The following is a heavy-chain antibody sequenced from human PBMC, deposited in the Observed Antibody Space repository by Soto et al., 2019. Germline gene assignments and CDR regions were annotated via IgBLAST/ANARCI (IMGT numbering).Heavy chain of an antibody. Sequence: SQTLSLTCAISGDSVSSNSAAWNWISQSPSRGLEWLGRTYYRSKWYNDYAVSVKSRITINPDTSKNQFSLQLNSVTPEDSSVYYCARDRNDYGPRGFDPWGQGTLVTVSS. CDR1: GDSVSSNSAA. D-gene: IGHD4-17*01. V-gene: IGHV6-1*01. CDR3: ARDRNDYGPRGFDP. J-gene: IGHJ5*02. CDR2: TYYRSKWYN.